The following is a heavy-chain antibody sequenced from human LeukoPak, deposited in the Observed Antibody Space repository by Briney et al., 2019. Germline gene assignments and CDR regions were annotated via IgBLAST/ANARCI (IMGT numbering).Heavy chain of an antibody. J-gene: IGHJ3*02. D-gene: IGHD5-24*01. Sequence: GSLRLSCAASGFTFNNYAMTWIRQPPGKGLEWIGYIYHSGSTNYNPSLKSRVTISIDKSKRQFSLKLISVTAADTAIYYCARVGGMTTINNAAFDIWGQGTMVTVSS. CDR2: IYHSGST. CDR3: ARVGGMTTINNAAFDI. V-gene: IGHV4-59*01. CDR1: GFTFNNYA.